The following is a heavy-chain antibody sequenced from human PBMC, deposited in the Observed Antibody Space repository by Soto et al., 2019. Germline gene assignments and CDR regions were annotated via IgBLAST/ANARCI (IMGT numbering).Heavy chain of an antibody. CDR3: ARDRLRLGELSLIGYFDY. Sequence: QVQLVESGGSVVQPGRSLRLSCEASGFTFTSYAMHWVRQAPGKGLEWVAVISYDGINEYYADSVKGRFIISRDNSKNTLFLQMSSLRVEDTAVYYCARDRLRLGELSLIGYFDYWGQGTLVTVSS. CDR2: ISYDGINE. V-gene: IGHV3-30*15. J-gene: IGHJ4*02. D-gene: IGHD3-16*02. CDR1: GFTFTSYA.